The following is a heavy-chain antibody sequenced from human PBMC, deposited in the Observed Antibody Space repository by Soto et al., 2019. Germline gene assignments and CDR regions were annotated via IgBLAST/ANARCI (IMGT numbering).Heavy chain of an antibody. J-gene: IGHJ5*02. D-gene: IGHD2-8*01. V-gene: IGHV4-39*01. Sequence: SETLSLTCTVSGGSISSTSYYWGWIRQPPGKGLEWIGNVYYSEGTYYNPSLKSRVTISVDTSKNQFSLNLTSVTAADTAIYYCARGISSLCTSGFCYGNWFDPWGQGTLVTVSS. CDR2: VYYSEGT. CDR1: GGSISSTSYY. CDR3: ARGISSLCTSGFCYGNWFDP.